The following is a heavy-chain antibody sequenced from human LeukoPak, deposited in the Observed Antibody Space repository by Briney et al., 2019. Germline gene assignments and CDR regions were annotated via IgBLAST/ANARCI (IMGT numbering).Heavy chain of an antibody. CDR3: TTREIVVEPAATSLVRGVLWRSDF. D-gene: IGHD2-2*01. J-gene: IGHJ4*01. CDR2: FDPKEGER. V-gene: IGHV1-24*01. CDR1: GDNLTELS. Sequence: ASVKVSCKVSGDNLTELSMHWVRQAPGKGLEWMGGFDPKEGERVYAQNFQGRFSMTEDTSSGTAYMELNSLRSEDTAVYYCTTREIVVEPAATSLVRGVLWRSDFWGHGTLVTVSS.